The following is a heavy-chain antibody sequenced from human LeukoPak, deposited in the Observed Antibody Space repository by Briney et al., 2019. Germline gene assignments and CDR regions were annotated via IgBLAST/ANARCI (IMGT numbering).Heavy chain of an antibody. V-gene: IGHV3-23*01. CDR1: GFTFSSCA. D-gene: IGHD6-13*01. CDR3: ANPRIAAIGSWFDP. CDR2: ISGSGGST. J-gene: IGHJ5*02. Sequence: GGSLRLSCAAYGFTFSSCAMSWVRQAPGKGLEWVSVISGSGGSTYYADSVKGRFTISRDNSKDTLYLQMNSLRAEDTAVYYCANPRIAAIGSWFDPWGQGTLVTVSS.